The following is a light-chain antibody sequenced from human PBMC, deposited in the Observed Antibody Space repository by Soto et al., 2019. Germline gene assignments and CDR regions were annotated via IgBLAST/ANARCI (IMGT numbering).Light chain of an antibody. Sequence: NFMLTQPHSVSESPGKTVTISCTRSSGSIASNYVQWYQQRPGSAPTTVIYEDNQRPSGVPDRFSGSIDSSSNSASLTISGLQTEDEADYSCQSYDSSNPVVFGGGTQLTVL. V-gene: IGLV6-57*04. CDR2: EDN. CDR1: SGSIASNY. J-gene: IGLJ2*01. CDR3: QSYDSSNPVV.